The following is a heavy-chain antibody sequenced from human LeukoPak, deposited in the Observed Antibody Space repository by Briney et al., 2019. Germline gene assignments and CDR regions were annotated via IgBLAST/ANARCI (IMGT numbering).Heavy chain of an antibody. CDR3: ARDRAYFDY. CDR2: TYYSGST. V-gene: IGHV4-59*01. J-gene: IGHJ4*02. CDR1: GGSISSYY. Sequence: SETLSLTCTVSGGSISSYYWSWIRQPPGKGLEWIGYTYYSGSTNYNPSLKSRVTISVDTSKNQFSLKLSSVTAADTAVYYCARDRAYFDYWGQGTLVTVSS.